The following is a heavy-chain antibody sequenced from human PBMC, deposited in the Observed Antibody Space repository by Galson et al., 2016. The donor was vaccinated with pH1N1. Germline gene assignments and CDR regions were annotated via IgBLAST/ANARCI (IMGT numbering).Heavy chain of an antibody. CDR2: INRDGTTI. V-gene: IGHV3-74*01. CDR1: GFSISNNW. Sequence: SLRLSCAAASGFSISNNWMHWVRQAPGKGLAWVSRINRDGTTINYADSVKGRFTISRDNGKNTLYLQTNSLRADDTAVYYCARDCFGADDSWGQGTLVTVSS. J-gene: IGHJ4*02. CDR3: ARDCFGADDS. D-gene: IGHD3-10*01.